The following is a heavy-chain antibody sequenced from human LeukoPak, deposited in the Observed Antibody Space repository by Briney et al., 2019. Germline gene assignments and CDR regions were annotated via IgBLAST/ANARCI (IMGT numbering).Heavy chain of an antibody. V-gene: IGHV4-34*01. J-gene: IGHJ4*02. CDR1: GGSFSGYY. CDR3: ARQIPPLGYCSGGSCYRGKVLDY. D-gene: IGHD2-15*01. CDR2: INHSGST. Sequence: KTSETLSLTCAVYGGSFSGYYWSWIRQPPGKGLEWIGEINHSGSTNYNPSLKSRVTISVDTSKNQFSLKLSSVTAADTAVYYCARQIPPLGYCSGGSCYRGKVLDYWGQGTLVTVSS.